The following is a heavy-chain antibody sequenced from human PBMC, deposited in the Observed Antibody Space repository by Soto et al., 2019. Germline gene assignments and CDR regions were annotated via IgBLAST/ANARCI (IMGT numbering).Heavy chain of an antibody. J-gene: IGHJ4*02. CDR2: ITKNGRSI. Sequence: GGSLRLSCVVSGFTFSSYEMNWVRQAPGKGLEWISFITKNGRSIQYADTVKGRFTISRDNAKNSLYLQVSSLRADDTAIYYCARAYCDNGWAIYRHSAPIYYWGRGTLVTGSS. CDR3: ARAYCDNGWAIYRHSAPIYY. D-gene: IGHD3-16*02. CDR1: GFTFSSYE. V-gene: IGHV3-48*03.